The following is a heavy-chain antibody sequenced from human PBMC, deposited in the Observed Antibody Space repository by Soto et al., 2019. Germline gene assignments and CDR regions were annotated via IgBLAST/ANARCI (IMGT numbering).Heavy chain of an antibody. CDR3: ARDLLGGNCLDS. D-gene: IGHD2-15*01. Sequence: QVQLVQSGAEVKKPGASVKVSCKASGYTFTSYHVHWVRQAPGQGLEWMGIINPSDGSPTYAQKFQGRVTMTSDTSTSTVYLQLSSLRSEDTAVYYFARDLLGGNCLDSWGQGTLVTVSS. V-gene: IGHV1-46*03. CDR2: INPSDGSP. CDR1: GYTFTSYH. J-gene: IGHJ1*01.